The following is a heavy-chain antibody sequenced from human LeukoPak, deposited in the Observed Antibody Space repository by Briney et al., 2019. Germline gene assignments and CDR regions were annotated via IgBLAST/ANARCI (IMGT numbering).Heavy chain of an antibody. CDR3: ARVRVQLWLGSFDY. V-gene: IGHV1-69*05. J-gene: IGHJ4*02. D-gene: IGHD5-18*01. Sequence: SVKVSCKASGGTFSSYAISWVRQAPGQGLEWMGGIIPIFGTANYAQKFQGRVTITTDESTSTAYMELSSLRSEDTAVYYCARVRVQLWLGSFDYWAREPWSPSPQ. CDR1: GGTFSSYA. CDR2: IIPIFGTA.